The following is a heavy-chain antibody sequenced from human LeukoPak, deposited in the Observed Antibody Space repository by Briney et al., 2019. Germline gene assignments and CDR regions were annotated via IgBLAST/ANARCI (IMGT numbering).Heavy chain of an antibody. D-gene: IGHD1/OR15-1a*01. J-gene: IGHJ4*02. CDR2: IYWDDDK. V-gene: IGHV2-5*02. CDR3: AHKILTSASPPLFDY. CDR1: GFSLSSTGVG. Sequence: SGPTLVKPTQTLTLTCTFSGFSLSSTGVGVGWIRQPPGKALESLALIYWDDDKRYSASLNSRLTTTKDTSNNHVALIMTNMDPVDTATYYCAHKILTSASPPLFDYWGQGTLVTVSS.